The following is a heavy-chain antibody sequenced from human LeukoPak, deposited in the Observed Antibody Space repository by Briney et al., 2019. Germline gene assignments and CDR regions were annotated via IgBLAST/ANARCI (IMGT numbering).Heavy chain of an antibody. D-gene: IGHD2-15*01. CDR2: MYTSGST. CDR1: GGSINSGNYY. J-gene: IGHJ3*02. V-gene: IGHV4-61*02. CDR3: ARYLGYCSGGSCLQWAFDI. Sequence: SQTLSLTCTVSGGSINSGNYYWSWIRQPAGEGLEWIGRMYTSGSTNYNPSLKSRVSISVDTSKNQFSLKLTSVTAADTAVYYCARYLGYCSGGSCLQWAFDIWGQGTMVTVSS.